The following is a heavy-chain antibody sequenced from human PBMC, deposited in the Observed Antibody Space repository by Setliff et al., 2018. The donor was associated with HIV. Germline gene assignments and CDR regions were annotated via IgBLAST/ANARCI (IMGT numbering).Heavy chain of an antibody. Sequence: SETLSLTCTVSGGSISSGSYFWTWIRQPAGKGLEWIGRIYTSGSTNYNPPLKSRVTISVDTSKNQFSLKLTSVTASDTAMYYCARVSITYWYSIPTFYYYYMDVWGKGTKVTVSS. V-gene: IGHV4-61*02. J-gene: IGHJ6*03. CDR2: IYTSGST. D-gene: IGHD2-15*01. CDR3: ARVSITYWYSIPTFYYYYMDV. CDR1: GGSISSGSYF.